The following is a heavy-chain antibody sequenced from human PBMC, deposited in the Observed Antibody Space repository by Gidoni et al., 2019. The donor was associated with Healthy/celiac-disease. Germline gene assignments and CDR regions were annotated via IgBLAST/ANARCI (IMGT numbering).Heavy chain of an antibody. CDR2: IIPSFGTA. CDR3: ARTPFDSGSYYHYYGMDV. Sequence: QVQLVQSGAEVKKPGSSVTVSCKASVGTFRSYAISWVRQAPGQGLEWMGGIIPSFGTAKYAQKFQGRGTITADKSTSTAYMELSSLRSEDTAVYYCARTPFDSGSYYHYYGMDVWGQGTTVTVSS. J-gene: IGHJ6*02. V-gene: IGHV1-69*06. CDR1: VGTFRSYA. D-gene: IGHD1-26*01.